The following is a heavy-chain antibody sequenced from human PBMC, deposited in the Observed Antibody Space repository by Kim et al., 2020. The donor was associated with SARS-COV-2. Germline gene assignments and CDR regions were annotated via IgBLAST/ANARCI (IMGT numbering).Heavy chain of an antibody. CDR2: ISGSGGST. CDR3: AKPSKTYYDFWSGVYYFDY. CDR1: GFTFSSYA. Sequence: GGSLRLSCAASGFTFSSYAMSWVRQAPGKGLEWVSAISGSGGSTYYADSVKGRFTISRDNSKNTLYLQMNSLRAEDTAVYYCAKPSKTYYDFWSGVYYFDYWGQGTLVTVSS. V-gene: IGHV3-23*01. J-gene: IGHJ4*02. D-gene: IGHD3-3*01.